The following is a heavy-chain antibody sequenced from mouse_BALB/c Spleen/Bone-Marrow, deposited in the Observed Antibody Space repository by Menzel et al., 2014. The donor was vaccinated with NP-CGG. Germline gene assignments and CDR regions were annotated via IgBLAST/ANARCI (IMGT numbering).Heavy chain of an antibody. CDR3: ASYYYGYYVDS. V-gene: IGHV14-3*02. J-gene: IGHJ2*01. CDR2: IDPANGNT. D-gene: IGHD1-1*01. CDR1: GFNIKDTY. Sequence: VQLQQSGAELVKPGASVKLSCTASGFNIKDTYMHWVKQRPEQGLEWIGRIDPANGNTKYDPKFQGKATITADTSSNTAYLQLRSLTSEDTAVYYCASYYYGYYVDSWGQGTTLTVSS.